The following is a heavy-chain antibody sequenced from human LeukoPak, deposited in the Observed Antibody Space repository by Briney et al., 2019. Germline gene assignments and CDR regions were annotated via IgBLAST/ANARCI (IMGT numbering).Heavy chain of an antibody. CDR3: SGGGSIAVAGY. Sequence: GGSLRLSCAASGFPFTRYWMSWVRQAPGKGLEWVANIKPDGSEKHYVDYVKGRFTISRDNAKNTLYLQMNSLRAEDTAVYYCSGGGSIAVAGYWGQGTVVIVTS. CDR1: GFPFTRYW. J-gene: IGHJ4*02. V-gene: IGHV3-7*04. D-gene: IGHD6-19*01. CDR2: IKPDGSEK.